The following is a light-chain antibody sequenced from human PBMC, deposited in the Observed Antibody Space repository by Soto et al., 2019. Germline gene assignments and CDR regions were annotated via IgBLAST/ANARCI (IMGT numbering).Light chain of an antibody. CDR1: QSINRH. CDR3: KPANSFQIT. Sequence: EIVLTQSPATLSLLTGQRDTLSGRASQSINRHLAWYRQKPGQDNRIIIYDEYNRATGIKDRFSGSGSGTDFTLTISSMQPEDFATYYCKPANSFQITFGTWTRLEIK. V-gene: IGKV3-11*01. J-gene: IGKJ5*01. CDR2: DEY.